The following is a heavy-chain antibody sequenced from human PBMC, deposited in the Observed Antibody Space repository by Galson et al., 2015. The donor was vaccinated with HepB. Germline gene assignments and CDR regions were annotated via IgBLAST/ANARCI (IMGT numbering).Heavy chain of an antibody. CDR1: GFTFSSYA. Sequence: SLRLSCAASGFTFSSYAMHWVRQAPGKGLEYVSAISSNGGSTYYANSVKGRFTISRDNSKNTLYLQMGSLRAEDMAVYYCARDGPYGDYVPDYWGQGTLVTVSS. CDR2: ISSNGGST. D-gene: IGHD4-17*01. V-gene: IGHV3-64*01. J-gene: IGHJ4*02. CDR3: ARDGPYGDYVPDY.